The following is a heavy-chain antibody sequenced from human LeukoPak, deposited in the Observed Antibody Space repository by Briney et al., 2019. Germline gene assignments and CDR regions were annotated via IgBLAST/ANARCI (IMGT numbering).Heavy chain of an antibody. Sequence: PSETLSLTCTVSGGSISSYYWSWIRQPAGKGLEWIGRIYTSGSTNYNPSLKSRVTMSVDTSKNQFSLKLSSVTAADTAVYYCARDGPYVAGFHYYYYMDVWGKGTTVTVSS. CDR3: ARDGPYVAGFHYYYYMDV. CDR1: GGSISSYY. J-gene: IGHJ6*03. D-gene: IGHD6-19*01. CDR2: IYTSGST. V-gene: IGHV4-4*07.